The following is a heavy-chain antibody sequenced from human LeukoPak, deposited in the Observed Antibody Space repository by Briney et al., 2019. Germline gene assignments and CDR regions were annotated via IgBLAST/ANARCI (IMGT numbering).Heavy chain of an antibody. Sequence: ASVKVSCTASGYSFSDYYIHWLRQAPGQGLEWMGWINPKSGGTNYAQNFQGRVTMTRDTSSTTVYMELNKLRSDDTAVYYCARPLGSLKEYWWFDPWGQGTLVTVSS. J-gene: IGHJ5*02. CDR1: GYSFSDYY. V-gene: IGHV1-2*02. D-gene: IGHD2/OR15-2a*01. CDR3: ARPLGSLKEYWWFDP. CDR2: INPKSGGT.